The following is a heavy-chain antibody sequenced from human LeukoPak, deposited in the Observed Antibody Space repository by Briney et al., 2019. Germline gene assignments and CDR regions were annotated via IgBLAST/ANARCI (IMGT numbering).Heavy chain of an antibody. V-gene: IGHV3-53*01. CDR1: GFTVSSNY. CDR2: IYSGGST. Sequence: GSLRLSFSASGFTVSSNYMSWVRPAPGKGVEWVSVIYSGGSTYYAYAVKGRFTISRDNSKNTLYLQMNSLRAEDTAVYYCAREIRRYSSGWYYFDYWGQGTLVTVSS. D-gene: IGHD6-19*01. CDR3: AREIRRYSSGWYYFDY. J-gene: IGHJ4*02.